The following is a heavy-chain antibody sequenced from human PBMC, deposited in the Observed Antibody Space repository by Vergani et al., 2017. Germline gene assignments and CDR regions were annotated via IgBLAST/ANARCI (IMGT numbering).Heavy chain of an antibody. Sequence: QVQLQESGPGLVKPSETLSLTCTVSGGSISSYYWSWIRQPPGKGLEWIGYIYYSGSTNYNPSLKSRVTISVDTSKNQFSLKLSSVTAADTAVYYCARLRGYSGTTWGAGAGFYYYYYGMDVWGQGTTVTVSS. J-gene: IGHJ6*02. CDR2: IYYSGST. D-gene: IGHD6-19*01. V-gene: IGHV4-59*01. CDR1: GGSISSYY. CDR3: ARLRGYSGTTWGAGAGFYYYYYGMDV.